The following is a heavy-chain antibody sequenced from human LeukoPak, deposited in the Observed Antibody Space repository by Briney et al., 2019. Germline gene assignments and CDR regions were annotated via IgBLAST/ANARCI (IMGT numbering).Heavy chain of an antibody. CDR3: ARGSLGLFYYYYYMDV. J-gene: IGHJ6*03. CDR2: INPNSGGT. CDR1: GYTFTGYY. V-gene: IGHV1-2*02. Sequence: GASVKVSCKASGYTFTGYYMHWVRQAPGHGLEWMGWINPNSGGTNYAQKFQGRVTMTRNTSISTAYMELSSLRSEDTAVYYCARGSLGLFYYYYYMDVWGKGTTVTISS. D-gene: IGHD3-16*01.